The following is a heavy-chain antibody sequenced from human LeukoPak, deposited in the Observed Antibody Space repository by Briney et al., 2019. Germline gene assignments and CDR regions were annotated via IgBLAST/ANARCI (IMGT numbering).Heavy chain of an antibody. CDR2: IYTSGST. D-gene: IGHD2-2*01. Sequence: PSETLSLTCTVSGGSISSGSYYWSWIRQPAGKGLEWIGRIYTSGSTNYNPSLKSRVTISVDTSKNQFSLQLSSVTAADTAVYYCAREPGDIVVVPAAIRFDPWGQGTLVTVSS. CDR1: GGSISSGSYY. V-gene: IGHV4-61*02. CDR3: AREPGDIVVVPAAIRFDP. J-gene: IGHJ5*02.